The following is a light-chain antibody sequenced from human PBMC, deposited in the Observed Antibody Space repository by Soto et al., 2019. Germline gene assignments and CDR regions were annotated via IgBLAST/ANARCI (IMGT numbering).Light chain of an antibody. CDR3: GADHGSGSNFVSGV. J-gene: IGLJ3*02. Sequence: QSVLTQPPSASASLGASVTLTCTLSSGYSNYKVDWYQQRPGKGPRFVMRVGTGGIVGSKGDGIPDRFSVLGSGLNRYLTIKNIQEEDESDYHCGADHGSGSNFVSGVFGGGTQLTVL. CDR1: SGYSNYK. V-gene: IGLV9-49*01. CDR2: VGTGGIVG.